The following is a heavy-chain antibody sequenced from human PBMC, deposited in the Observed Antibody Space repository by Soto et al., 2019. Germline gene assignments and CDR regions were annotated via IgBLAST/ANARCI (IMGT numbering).Heavy chain of an antibody. Sequence: PSETLSLTCTVSGGSISSGGYYWSWIRQHPGKGLEWIGYIYYSGSTYYSPSLKSRVTISVDTSKNQFSLKLSSVTAADTAVYYCARGGYYGSGSIDYWGQGTLVTVSS. D-gene: IGHD3-10*01. CDR2: IYYSGST. CDR1: GGSISSGGYY. J-gene: IGHJ4*02. V-gene: IGHV4-31*03. CDR3: ARGGYYGSGSIDY.